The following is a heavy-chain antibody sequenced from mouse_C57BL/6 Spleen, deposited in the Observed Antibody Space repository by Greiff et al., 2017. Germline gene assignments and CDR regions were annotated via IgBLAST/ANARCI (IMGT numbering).Heavy chain of an antibody. Sequence: EVKLQESGGGLVKPGGSLKLSCAASGFTFSDYGMHWVRQAPEKGLEWVAYISSGSSTIYYADTVKGRFTISRDNAKNTLFLQMTSLRSEDTAMYYCARRRALYYFDYWGQGTTLTVSS. V-gene: IGHV5-17*01. CDR2: ISSGSSTI. J-gene: IGHJ2*01. CDR3: ARRRALYYFDY. CDR1: GFTFSDYG.